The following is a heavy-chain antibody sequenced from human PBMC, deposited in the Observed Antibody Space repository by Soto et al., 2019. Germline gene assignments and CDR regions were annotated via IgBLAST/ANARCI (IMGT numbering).Heavy chain of an antibody. V-gene: IGHV3-64D*06. D-gene: IGHD5-12*01. J-gene: IGHJ4*02. Sequence: GGSLRLSCSASGFTFSSYAMHWVRQAPGKGLEYVSGIRGNGDPPFYADSVKGRFTISRDNSKDTLYLQMSSLSADDTAVYYCVKSRGGNNFDFFDWGQGALVTVSS. CDR3: VKSRGGNNFDFFD. CDR2: IRGNGDPP. CDR1: GFTFSSYA.